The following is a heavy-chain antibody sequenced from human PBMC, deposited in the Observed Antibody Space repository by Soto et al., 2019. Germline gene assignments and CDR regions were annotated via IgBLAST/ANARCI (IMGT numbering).Heavy chain of an antibody. CDR3: ARDPPHYYDSSGYYYY. CDR2: IWYDGSNK. J-gene: IGHJ4*02. Sequence: GGSLRLSCAASGFTFSSYGMHWVRQAPGKGLEWAAVIWYDGSNKYYADSVKGRFTISRDNSKNTLYLQMNSLRAEDTAVYYCARDPPHYYDSSGYYYYWGQGTLVTVSS. CDR1: GFTFSSYG. V-gene: IGHV3-33*01. D-gene: IGHD3-22*01.